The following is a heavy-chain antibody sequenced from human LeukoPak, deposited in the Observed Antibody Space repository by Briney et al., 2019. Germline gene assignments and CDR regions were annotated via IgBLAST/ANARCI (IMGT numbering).Heavy chain of an antibody. CDR3: ARASYSSGWVYYFDY. D-gene: IGHD6-19*01. J-gene: IGHJ4*02. Sequence: GGSLRLSCAASGFTFSSYWMSWVRQAPGKGLEWVANIKQDGSEKYYVDSVKGRFTISRDNAKNSLYLQMNSLRAEDTAVYYCARASYSSGWVYYFDYWGQGTLVTVSS. V-gene: IGHV3-7*01. CDR2: IKQDGSEK. CDR1: GFTFSSYW.